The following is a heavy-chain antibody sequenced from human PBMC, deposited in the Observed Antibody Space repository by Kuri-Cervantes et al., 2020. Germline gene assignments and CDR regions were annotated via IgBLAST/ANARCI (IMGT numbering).Heavy chain of an antibody. D-gene: IGHD2-15*01. Sequence: GESLKISCAASGFTFSSYWMHWVRQAPGKGLVWVSRINSDGSSTSYADSVKGRFTISRDNSKNTLYLQMNSLRAEDTAVYYCASNSDCSGGSCYSGYYYYGMDVWGQGTTVTVSS. CDR2: INSDGSST. CDR1: GFTFSSYW. V-gene: IGHV3-74*01. J-gene: IGHJ6*02. CDR3: ASNSDCSGGSCYSGYYYYGMDV.